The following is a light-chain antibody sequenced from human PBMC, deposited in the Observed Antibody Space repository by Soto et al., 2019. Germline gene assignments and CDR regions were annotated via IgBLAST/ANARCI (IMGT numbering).Light chain of an antibody. Sequence: QSVLTQPASVSGSPGQSITISCTGTSSDIGGYNFVSWYQQHPGKAPKLMISEVNNRPSGVSDRFSGSKSGNTASLTISGLQSEDEGDYYCSSYSSTSTLFVFGTGTRSPS. J-gene: IGLJ1*01. V-gene: IGLV2-14*03. CDR1: SSDIGGYNF. CDR3: SSYSSTSTLFV. CDR2: EVN.